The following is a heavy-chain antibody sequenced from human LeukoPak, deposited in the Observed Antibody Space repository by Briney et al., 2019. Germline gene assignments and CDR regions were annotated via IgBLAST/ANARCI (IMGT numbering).Heavy chain of an antibody. Sequence: SETLFLTCTVSGGSISSYYWSWIRQPAGKGLEWIGRIYTSGSTNYNPSLKSRVTMSVDTSKNQFSLKLSSVTAADTAVYYCARVSRTPYSSSWSGGAFDIWGQGTMVTVSS. J-gene: IGHJ3*02. D-gene: IGHD6-13*01. CDR3: ARVSRTPYSSSWSGGAFDI. V-gene: IGHV4-4*07. CDR1: GGSISSYY. CDR2: IYTSGST.